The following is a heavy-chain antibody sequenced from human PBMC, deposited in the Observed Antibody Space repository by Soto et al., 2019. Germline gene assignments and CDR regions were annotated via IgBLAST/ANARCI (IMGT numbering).Heavy chain of an antibody. CDR2: ISSSSSYI. Sequence: VQLVESGGGLVKPGGSLRLSCAASGFTFSTYSMNWVRQAPGKGLEWVSSISSSSSYIYYADSVKGRFTISRDNAKNSPNLPINSLRAENTAVYYGARVAYCGGDCYRPPDYWGQGTLVIVSS. CDR3: ARVAYCGGDCYRPPDY. CDR1: GFTFSTYS. V-gene: IGHV3-21*01. J-gene: IGHJ4*02. D-gene: IGHD2-21*02.